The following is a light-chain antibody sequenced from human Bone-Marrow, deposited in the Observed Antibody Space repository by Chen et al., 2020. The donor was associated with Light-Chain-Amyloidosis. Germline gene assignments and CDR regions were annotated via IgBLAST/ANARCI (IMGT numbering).Light chain of an antibody. CDR3: QSADSSGTYEVI. CDR1: DLPTKY. V-gene: IGLV3-25*03. J-gene: IGLJ2*01. CDR2: RDT. Sequence: SYALPQPPSASVSPPRTAWPTCSGDDLPTKYAYWYQQKPGQAPVLVIHRDTERPSGISERFSGSSSGTTATLTISGVQAEDEADYHCQSADSSGTYEVIFGGGTKLTVL.